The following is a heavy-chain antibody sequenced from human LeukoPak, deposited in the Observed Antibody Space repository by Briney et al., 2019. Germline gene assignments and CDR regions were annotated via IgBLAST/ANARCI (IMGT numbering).Heavy chain of an antibody. CDR2: INHRGST. J-gene: IGHJ6*03. Sequence: KASETLSLTCTVYGGSFSDHFWSWIRQSPGEGLEWIGEINHRGSTNFNPSLESRVTMSVDTSKNQLSLKLSAVTAADTAVYYCASVRRGFGESSKYYSYYYMDVWGNGTTVPIS. V-gene: IGHV4-34*01. CDR3: ASVRRGFGESSKYYSYYYMDV. D-gene: IGHD3-10*01. CDR1: GGSFSDHF.